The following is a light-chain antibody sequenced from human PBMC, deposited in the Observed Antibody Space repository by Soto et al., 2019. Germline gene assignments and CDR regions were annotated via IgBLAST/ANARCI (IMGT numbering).Light chain of an antibody. V-gene: IGKV3-15*01. CDR1: QSVSSN. Sequence: EIVMTQSPATLSVSPGERATLSCRASQSVSSNLAWYQQKPGQAPRLLIYGASTRATGIPARFSGSGSGTEFTLTISSLQSEDFAVYYCRQCYNWPRTFGQRTKVDIK. CDR2: GAS. CDR3: RQCYNWPRT. J-gene: IGKJ1*01.